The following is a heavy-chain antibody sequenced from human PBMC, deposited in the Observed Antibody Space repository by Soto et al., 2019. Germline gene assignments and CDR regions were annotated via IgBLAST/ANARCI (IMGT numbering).Heavy chain of an antibody. D-gene: IGHD3-16*01. CDR2: ISAYNGHT. V-gene: IGHV1-18*01. CDR3: AREGGGTSPLGY. Sequence: QVQLVQSGPEVKKPGASVKVSCKASGYTFTNYGFNWVRQAPGQGLEWMGWISAYNGHTKYSQILQGRVTMTTDTSTSTAYMELRSLTSDDPAVYYCAREGGGTSPLGYWGQGTLVTVSS. CDR1: GYTFTNYG. J-gene: IGHJ4*02.